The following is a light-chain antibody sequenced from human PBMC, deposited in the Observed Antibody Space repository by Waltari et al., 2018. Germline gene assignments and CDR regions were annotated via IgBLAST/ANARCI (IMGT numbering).Light chain of an antibody. CDR2: GPS. Sequence: IVLTQSPGTLSLSPGERATLSCRASQSVPSRYIAWYQQKPGQPPRLLFYGPSSTATGIPDRFSGCGAGTDFTLTISRLEPEDFAVYDCHQYGSSPYMFGQGTKLEIK. CDR1: QSVPSRY. CDR3: HQYGSSPYM. J-gene: IGKJ2*01. V-gene: IGKV3-20*01.